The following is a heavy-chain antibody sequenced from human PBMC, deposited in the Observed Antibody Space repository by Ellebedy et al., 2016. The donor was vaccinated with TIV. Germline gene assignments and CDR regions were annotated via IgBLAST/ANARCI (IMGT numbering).Heavy chain of an antibody. Sequence: PGGSLRLPCAASGFNFRSYWMTWVRQAPGKGLEWVAKIRQEGDEIYYVESVKGRFTISRDNAKNSLFLQRNSLRVDDTAVYYCARRASYGDYAVQVNPWFDPWGQGTLVTVSS. CDR1: GFNFRSYW. CDR3: ARRASYGDYAVQVNPWFDP. V-gene: IGHV3-7*01. D-gene: IGHD4-17*01. J-gene: IGHJ5*02. CDR2: IRQEGDEI.